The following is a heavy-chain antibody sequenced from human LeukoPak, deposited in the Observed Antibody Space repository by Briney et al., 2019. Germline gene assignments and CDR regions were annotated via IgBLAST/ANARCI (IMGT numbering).Heavy chain of an antibody. D-gene: IGHD4-23*01. CDR1: GFTFSSYG. J-gene: IGHJ4*02. CDR3: ARDSVVTPYYFDY. V-gene: IGHV3-33*01. CDR2: IWYDGSNK. Sequence: GGSLRLSCAASGFTFSSYGMHWVRQAPGKGLEWVAVIWYDGSNKYYADSVKGRFTISRDNSKNTLYLQMNSLRAEDTAVYYCARDSVVTPYYFDYWGQGTLVTVSS.